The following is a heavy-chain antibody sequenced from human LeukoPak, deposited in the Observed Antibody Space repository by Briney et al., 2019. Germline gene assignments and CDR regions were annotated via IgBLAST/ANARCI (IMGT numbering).Heavy chain of an antibody. CDR1: GYTFTGYY. D-gene: IGHD3-22*01. CDR2: INSNSGGT. V-gene: IGHV1-2*02. CDR3: ARGPITMIVVVINDNWFDP. J-gene: IGHJ5*02. Sequence: ASVEVSCKASGYTFTGYYLHWVRQAPGQGLEWMGWINSNSGGTNYAQKFQGRVTMTRDTSISTAYMELSRLRSDDTAVYYCARGPITMIVVVINDNWFDPWGQGTLVTVSS.